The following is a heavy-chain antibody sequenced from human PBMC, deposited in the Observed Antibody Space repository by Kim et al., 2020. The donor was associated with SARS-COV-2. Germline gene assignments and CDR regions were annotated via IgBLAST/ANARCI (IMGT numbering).Heavy chain of an antibody. CDR3: AREGRGANYDILTGTLSLGDY. D-gene: IGHD3-9*01. CDR2: INAGNGNT. Sequence: ASVKVSCKASGYTFTSYAMHWVRQAPGQRLEWMGWINAGNGNTKYSQKFQGRVTITRDTSASTAFMELSSLRSEDTAVYYCAREGRGANYDILTGTLSLGDYWGQGTLVTVSS. V-gene: IGHV1-3*01. J-gene: IGHJ4*02. CDR1: GYTFTSYA.